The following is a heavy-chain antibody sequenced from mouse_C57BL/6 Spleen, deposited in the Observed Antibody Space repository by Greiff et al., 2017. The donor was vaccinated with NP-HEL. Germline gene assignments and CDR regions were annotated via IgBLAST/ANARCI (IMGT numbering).Heavy chain of an antibody. CDR1: GYTFTSYW. D-gene: IGHD1-1*01. J-gene: IGHJ1*03. CDR2: IDPNSGGT. V-gene: IGHV1-72*01. CDR3: ARNYYGSSYGTPHWYFDV. Sequence: QVQLQQSGAELVKPGASVKLSCKASGYTFTSYWMHWVKQRPGRGLEWIGRIDPNSGGTKYNEKFKSKATLTVDKPSSTAYMQLSSLTSEDSAVYYCARNYYGSSYGTPHWYFDVWGTGTTVTVSS.